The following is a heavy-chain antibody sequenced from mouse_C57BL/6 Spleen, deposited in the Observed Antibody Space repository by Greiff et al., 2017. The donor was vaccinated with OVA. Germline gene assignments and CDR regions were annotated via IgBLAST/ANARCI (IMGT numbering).Heavy chain of an antibody. CDR3: ARDGGITTIWKAMDY. D-gene: IGHD2-4*01. V-gene: IGHV5-4*01. CDR1: GFTFSSYA. J-gene: IGHJ4*01. Sequence: EVHLVESGGGLVKPGGSLKLSCAASGFTFSSYAMSWVRQTPEKRLEWVATISDGGSYTYYPDNVKGRFTISRDNAKNNLYLQMSHLKSEDTAMYYCARDGGITTIWKAMDYWGQGTSVTVSS. CDR2: ISDGGSYT.